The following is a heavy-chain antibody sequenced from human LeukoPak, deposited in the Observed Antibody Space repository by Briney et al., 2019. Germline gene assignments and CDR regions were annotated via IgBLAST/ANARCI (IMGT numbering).Heavy chain of an antibody. Sequence: GGSLRLSCAASGFTFSSHGMHWVRQAPGKGLEWVAVIRYDGSNKYYADSVKGRFTISRDNSKNTLYLQMNSLRAEDTAVYYCAKEHRPKLRIQLGSVYFDYWGQGTLVTVSS. CDR1: GFTFSSHG. D-gene: IGHD5-18*01. CDR2: IRYDGSNK. J-gene: IGHJ4*02. CDR3: AKEHRPKLRIQLGSVYFDY. V-gene: IGHV3-30*02.